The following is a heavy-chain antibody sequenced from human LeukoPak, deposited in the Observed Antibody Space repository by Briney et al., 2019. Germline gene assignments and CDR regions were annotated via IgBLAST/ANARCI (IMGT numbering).Heavy chain of an antibody. J-gene: IGHJ4*02. CDR3: ARKDILTGHYFDY. Sequence: ASVKVSCKASGYTFSSYYMHWVRQAPGQGLEWRGIINPSGGSTSYAQKFQGRVTMTRDTSTSTVYMELSSLRSEDTAVYYCARKDILTGHYFDYWGQGTLVTVSS. CDR2: INPSGGST. CDR1: GYTFSSYY. D-gene: IGHD3-9*01. V-gene: IGHV1-46*01.